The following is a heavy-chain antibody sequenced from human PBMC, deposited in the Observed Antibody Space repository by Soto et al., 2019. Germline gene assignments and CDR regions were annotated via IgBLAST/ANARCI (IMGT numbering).Heavy chain of an antibody. D-gene: IGHD3-10*01. CDR1: GFSFSSSG. CDR3: ARRGFN. J-gene: IGHJ4*02. CDR2: INFSGSPI. Sequence: PGGSLRLSCAASGFSFSSSGMTWVRQAPGKGLEWISYINFSGSPIYYADSLRGRFTISRDNTKNSLYLQMSSLRSEDTAIYYCARRGFNCGRGTLVTVSS. V-gene: IGHV3-48*03.